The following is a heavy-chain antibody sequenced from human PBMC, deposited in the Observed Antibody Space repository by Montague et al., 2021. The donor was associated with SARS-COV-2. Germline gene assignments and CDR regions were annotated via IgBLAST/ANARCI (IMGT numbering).Heavy chain of an antibody. CDR1: GDSVSSNSAA. J-gene: IGHJ4*02. Sequence: CVISGDSVSSNSAAWNWIRQSPSRGLEWLGRTYYRSKWYNDYAVSVKSRITINPDTSKNQFSLQLNSVTPEDTAVYYCARDRGLYSSSWYLGYFDYWGQGTLVTVSS. CDR3: ARDRGLYSSSWYLGYFDY. V-gene: IGHV6-1*01. CDR2: TYYRSKWYN. D-gene: IGHD6-13*01.